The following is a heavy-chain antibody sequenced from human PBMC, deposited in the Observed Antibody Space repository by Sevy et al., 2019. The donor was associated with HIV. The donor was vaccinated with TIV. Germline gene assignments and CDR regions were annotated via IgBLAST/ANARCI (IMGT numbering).Heavy chain of an antibody. CDR1: GFTFGDYA. CDR3: SRVQGTISPYNYFGMDV. V-gene: IGHV3-49*03. D-gene: IGHD3-3*01. Sequence: GGSLRLSCTASGFTFGDYAMSWLRQAPGKGLEWVGFIKSKTYGGTTEYAASVTGRFTISRDDSKSIAYLQMNSLKTEDTALYYCSRVQGTISPYNYFGMDVWGQGTTVTVSS. CDR2: IKSKTYGGTT. J-gene: IGHJ6*02.